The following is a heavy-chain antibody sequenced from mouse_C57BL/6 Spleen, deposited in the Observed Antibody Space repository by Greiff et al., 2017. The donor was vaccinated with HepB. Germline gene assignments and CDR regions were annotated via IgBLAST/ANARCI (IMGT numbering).Heavy chain of an antibody. J-gene: IGHJ3*01. CDR2: ISDGGSYT. D-gene: IGHD4-1*01. V-gene: IGHV5-4*01. CDR3: ARESLTGTLFAY. CDR1: GFTFSSYA. Sequence: EVQVVESGGGLVKPGGSLKLSCAASGFTFSSYAMSWVRQTPEKRLEWVATISDGGSYTYYPDNVKGRFTISRDNAKNNLYLQMSHLKSEDTAMYYCARESLTGTLFAYWGQGTLVTVSA.